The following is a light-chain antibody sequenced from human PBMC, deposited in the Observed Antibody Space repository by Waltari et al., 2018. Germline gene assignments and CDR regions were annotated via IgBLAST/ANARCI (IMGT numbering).Light chain of an antibody. J-gene: IGKJ1*01. Sequence: DIQMTPSPSSLSASVGDRVTITCRANQSISSYLNWYQQKPGKAPKLLIYAASSLQSGVPSRFSGSGSGTDFTLTISSLQPEDFATYYCQQSYSTPWTFGQGTKVEIK. CDR3: QQSYSTPWT. CDR2: AAS. V-gene: IGKV1-39*01. CDR1: QSISSY.